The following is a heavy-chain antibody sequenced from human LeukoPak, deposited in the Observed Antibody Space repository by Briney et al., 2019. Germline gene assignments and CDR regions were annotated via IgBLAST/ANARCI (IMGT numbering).Heavy chain of an antibody. CDR1: GGSISSYY. Sequence: SETLSLTCTASGGSISSYYWSWIRQPAGKGLEWLGRIYTSGSTNYNPSLKSRVTMSVDTSKNQFSLKLSSVTAADTAVYYCARGGYSSGWRGAFDIWGQGTMVTVSS. V-gene: IGHV4-4*07. J-gene: IGHJ3*02. D-gene: IGHD6-19*01. CDR2: IYTSGST. CDR3: ARGGYSSGWRGAFDI.